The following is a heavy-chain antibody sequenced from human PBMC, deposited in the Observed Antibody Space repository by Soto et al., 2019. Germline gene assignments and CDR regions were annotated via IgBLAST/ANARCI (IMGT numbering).Heavy chain of an antibody. Sequence: PGGSLRLSCAASGFTFTRYGMNWVRQAPGKGLEWVSSISSTTNYIYYGDSMKGRFTISRDNAKNSLYLEMNSLRAEDTAVYYCARESEHLTSNFGYWGQGTMVTVSS. V-gene: IGHV3-21*06. J-gene: IGHJ4*02. CDR1: GFTFTRYG. CDR3: ARESEHLTSNFGY. CDR2: ISSTTNYI.